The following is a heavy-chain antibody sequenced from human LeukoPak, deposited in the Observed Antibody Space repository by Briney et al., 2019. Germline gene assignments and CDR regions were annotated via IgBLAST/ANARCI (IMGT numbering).Heavy chain of an antibody. CDR1: GSTLSSYS. D-gene: IGHD5-18*01. Sequence: PGGSLRLSCAASGSTLSSYSMNWVRQAPGKGLEWVSYISGSASTIYYADSVKGRFIMSRDNAKNSLYLQMNSLRAEDTAVYYCARGAAGGGYTYGYDAFDIWGQGTMVTVS. CDR3: ARGAAGGGYTYGYDAFDI. V-gene: IGHV3-48*04. J-gene: IGHJ3*02. CDR2: ISGSASTI.